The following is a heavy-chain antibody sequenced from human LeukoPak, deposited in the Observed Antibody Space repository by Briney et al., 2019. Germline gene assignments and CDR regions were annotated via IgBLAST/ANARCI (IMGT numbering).Heavy chain of an antibody. J-gene: IGHJ4*02. CDR1: GYTFTGYY. CDR3: ARGNIRDGYNLSGY. V-gene: IGHV1-2*02. Sequence: GASVKDSCKASGYTFTGYYMHWVRQAPGQGLEWMGWINPNSGGTNYAQKFQGRVTMTRDTSISTAYMELSRLRSDDTAVYYCARGNIRDGYNLSGYWGQGTLVTVSS. D-gene: IGHD5-12*01. CDR2: INPNSGGT.